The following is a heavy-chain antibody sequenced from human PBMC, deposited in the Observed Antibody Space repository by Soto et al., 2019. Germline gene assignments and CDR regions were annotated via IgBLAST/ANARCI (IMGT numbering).Heavy chain of an antibody. CDR3: ASRDPGTSVDY. Sequence: PSETLSLTCAVSGGSFTSNNWWTWVRQPPGQGLEWIGEIYRTGSTNYNPSLKSRVTISLDKSEDQFSLKVTSLTAADTAVYYCASRDPGTSVDYWGQGTLVTVSS. V-gene: IGHV4-4*02. J-gene: IGHJ4*02. CDR1: GGSFTSNNW. D-gene: IGHD1-7*01. CDR2: IYRTGST.